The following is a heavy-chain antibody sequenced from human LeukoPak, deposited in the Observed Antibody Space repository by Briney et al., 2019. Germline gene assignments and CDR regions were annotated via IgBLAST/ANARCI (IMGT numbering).Heavy chain of an antibody. V-gene: IGHV4-39*01. CDR2: IYYSGST. J-gene: IGHJ4*02. CDR3: ARQVRAPGFFDY. CDR1: GGSISSSSYY. D-gene: IGHD4/OR15-4a*01. Sequence: SETLSLTCTVSGGSISSSSYYWGWIRQPPGKGLEWIGSIYYSGSTYYNPSLKSRVTISVDTSKNQFSLKLSSVTAADTAVYYCARQVRAPGFFDYRGQGTLVTVSS.